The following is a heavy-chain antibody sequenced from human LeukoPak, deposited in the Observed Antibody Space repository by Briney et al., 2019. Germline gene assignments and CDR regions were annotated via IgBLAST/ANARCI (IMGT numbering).Heavy chain of an antibody. CDR2: IFGSGGSP. V-gene: IGHV3-23*01. CDR3: GKTTAGYSSGQKPAWPVDY. D-gene: IGHD5-18*01. J-gene: IGHJ4*02. CDR1: GFTFGSFA. Sequence: TGESLRLSCEASGFTFGSFAMYWVRQAPGKGLDWIAGIFGSGGSPHYADSVKGRFTISRDNSKNTVYLQINSLRAEDTAVYYCGKTTAGYSSGQKPAWPVDYWGQGTLVTVSS.